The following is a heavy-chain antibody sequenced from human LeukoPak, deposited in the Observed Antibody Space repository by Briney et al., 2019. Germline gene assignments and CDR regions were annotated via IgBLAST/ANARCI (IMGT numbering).Heavy chain of an antibody. D-gene: IGHD3-22*01. CDR1: EFTFSSYA. CDR2: ICTGGGT. CDR3: ARVRSGGYYHFDY. J-gene: IGHJ4*02. Sequence: GGSLRLSCAASEFTFSSYAMSWVRQAPGRGLEWVSAICTGGGTYYSDSVKGRFTISRENFKSTLFLQMSSLRAEDTAVYFCARVRSGGYYHFDYWGQGTLVTVSS. V-gene: IGHV3-23*01.